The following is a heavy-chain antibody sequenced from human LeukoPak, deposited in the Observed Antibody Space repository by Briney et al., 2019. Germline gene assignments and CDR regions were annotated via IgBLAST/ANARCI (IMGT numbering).Heavy chain of an antibody. Sequence: PSETLSLTCAVYGGSFSGYYWSWIRQPPGKGLEWIGEINHSGSTNYNPSLTSRVTISVDTSKNQFSLKLSSVTAADTAVYYCARAPTHYVWGSYRQYYFDYWGQGTLVTVSS. D-gene: IGHD3-16*02. CDR1: GGSFSGYY. CDR2: INHSGST. V-gene: IGHV4-34*01. CDR3: ARAPTHYVWGSYRQYYFDY. J-gene: IGHJ4*02.